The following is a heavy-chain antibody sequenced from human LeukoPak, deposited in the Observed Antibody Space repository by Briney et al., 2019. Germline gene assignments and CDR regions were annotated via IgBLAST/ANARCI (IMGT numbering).Heavy chain of an antibody. V-gene: IGHV3-74*01. Sequence: GGSLRLSCAASGFTFRRYWMRWVRQAPGEGLAWIARISSDGTTATYADSVKGRFTISRGSAKNTLYLQMNSLRAEDTAVYFGAREDEADDTDYYDTSGYYYLDYWGQGTLVTVSS. CDR1: GFTFRRYW. CDR3: AREDEADDTDYYDTSGYYYLDY. D-gene: IGHD3-22*01. J-gene: IGHJ4*02. CDR2: ISSDGTTA.